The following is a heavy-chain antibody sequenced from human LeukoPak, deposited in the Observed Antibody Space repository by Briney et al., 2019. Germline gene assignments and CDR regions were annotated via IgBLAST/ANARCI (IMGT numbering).Heavy chain of an antibody. CDR1: GFTFSSYS. D-gene: IGHD5-18*01. CDR2: ISGSGGST. V-gene: IGHV3-23*01. CDR3: AKVKGGYSYGPNFDY. J-gene: IGHJ4*02. Sequence: GGSLRLSCAASGFTFSSYSMNWVRQAPGKGLEWVSAISGSGGSTYYADSVKGRFTISRDNSKNTLYLQMNSLRAEDTAVYYCAKVKGGYSYGPNFDYWGQGTLVTVSS.